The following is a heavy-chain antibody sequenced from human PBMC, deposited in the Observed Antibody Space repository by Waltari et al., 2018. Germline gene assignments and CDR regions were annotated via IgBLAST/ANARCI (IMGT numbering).Heavy chain of an antibody. CDR3: AGGYYESSGFSFYYFYHMDV. D-gene: IGHD3-22*01. CDR1: GGSFASYG. V-gene: IGHV1-69*14. J-gene: IGHJ6*03. CDR2: LNPTVGTT. Sequence: QVQLVQSGAEVKKPGSSVTVSCKASGGSFASYGISWVRQAPGQGLEWMGGLNPTVGTTNYAQKFQGRVTINADKATSTAYMHLTSLRSEDAAVYYCAGGYYESSGFSFYYFYHMDVWGKGTTVTVSS.